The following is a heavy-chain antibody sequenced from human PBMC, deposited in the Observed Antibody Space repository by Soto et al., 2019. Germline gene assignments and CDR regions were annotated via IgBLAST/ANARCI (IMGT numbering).Heavy chain of an antibody. CDR1: GFTFSYYW. CDR3: ARDFPDSHPGMDV. D-gene: IGHD2-15*01. CDR2: IKQDGSEK. V-gene: IGHV3-7*01. J-gene: IGHJ6*02. Sequence: GGSLSLSCAASGFTFSYYWLSWVRQPPGKGLEWVANIKQDGSEKYYVDYVKGRFTISRDNAKNSLYMQMNSLRAEDTAVYYCARDFPDSHPGMDVWGQGTTVTVSS.